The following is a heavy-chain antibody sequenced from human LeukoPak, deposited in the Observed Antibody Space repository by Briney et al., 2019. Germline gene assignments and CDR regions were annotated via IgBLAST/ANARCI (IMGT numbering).Heavy chain of an antibody. V-gene: IGHV4-34*01. J-gene: IGHJ4*02. Sequence: SETLSLTCAVYGGSFSGYYWSWIRQPPGKGLEWIGEINHSGSTNYNPSLKSRVTISVDTSKNQFSLKLSSVTAADTAVYYCARGGRGSGYLSYWGQGTLVTVSS. CDR3: ARGGRGSGYLSY. CDR2: INHSGST. D-gene: IGHD3-3*01. CDR1: GGSFSGYY.